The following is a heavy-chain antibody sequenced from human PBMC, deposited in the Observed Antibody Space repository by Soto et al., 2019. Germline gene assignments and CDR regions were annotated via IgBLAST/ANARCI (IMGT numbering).Heavy chain of an antibody. D-gene: IGHD3-3*01. V-gene: IGHV1-18*01. CDR1: GYTFTSYC. J-gene: IGHJ6*02. CDR3: ARDIRFLEWFSYGMDV. CDR2: ISAYNGNT. Sequence: ASVNVSCKSSGYTFTSYCISWVRQAPGQGLEWMGWISAYNGNTNYAQKLQGRVTMTTDTSTSTAYMELRSLRSDDTAVYYCARDIRFLEWFSYGMDVWGQGTTVTVSS.